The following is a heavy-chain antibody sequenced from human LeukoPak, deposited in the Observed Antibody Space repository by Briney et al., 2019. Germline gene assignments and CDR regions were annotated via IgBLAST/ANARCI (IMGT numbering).Heavy chain of an antibody. Sequence: ASVKVSCKSSGYTFTAYAMHWVRQAPGQGLEWMGWITPSDGANYAQKFQGRVTMTRDTSMSTAYMDLNRLTSDDTAVYFCARDRYGDGFAHFAYWGQGTLVTVSS. D-gene: IGHD5-24*01. CDR2: ITPSDGA. J-gene: IGHJ4*02. CDR3: ARDRYGDGFAHFAY. V-gene: IGHV1-2*02. CDR1: GYTFTAYA.